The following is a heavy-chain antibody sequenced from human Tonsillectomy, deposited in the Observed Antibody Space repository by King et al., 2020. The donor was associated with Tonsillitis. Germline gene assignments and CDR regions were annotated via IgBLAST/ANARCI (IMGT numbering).Heavy chain of an antibody. V-gene: IGHV3-23*04. D-gene: IGHD6-19*01. J-gene: IGHJ4*02. CDR2: ISGSGGYT. CDR3: AKLGYGIAVAGLVDY. CDR1: GFTFSNYA. Sequence: VQLVESGGGLVQPGGSLRLSCAASGFTFSNYAMSWVRQAPGKGLECVSAISGSGGYTYYADSVKGRFTISRDNSKNTLYLQMNSLRAEDTAVYYCAKLGYGIAVAGLVDYWGQGTLVTVSS.